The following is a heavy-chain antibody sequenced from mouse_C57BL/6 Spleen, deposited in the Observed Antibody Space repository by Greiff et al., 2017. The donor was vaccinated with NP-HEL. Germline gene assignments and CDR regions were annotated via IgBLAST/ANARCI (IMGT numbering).Heavy chain of an antibody. CDR2: IHPNSGST. CDR3: AREEDYYGSSYVDY. V-gene: IGHV1-64*01. D-gene: IGHD1-1*01. J-gene: IGHJ2*01. CDR1: GYTFTSYW. Sequence: QVQLHPPAAELVKPGAAGMLSWAASGYTFTSYWMHWVKQRPGQGLEWIGMIHPNSGSTNYNEKFKSKATLTVDKSSSTAYMQLSSLTSEDSAVYYCAREEDYYGSSYVDYWGQGTTLTVSS.